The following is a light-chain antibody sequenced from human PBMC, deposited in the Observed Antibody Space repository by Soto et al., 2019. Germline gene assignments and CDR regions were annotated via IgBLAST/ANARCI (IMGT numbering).Light chain of an antibody. J-gene: IGKJ4*01. Sequence: DIQLTQSPSFLSASVGDRVTITCRASQGISTYLAWYQQKPGKAPKLLISAVSTLQSGVPSRFRGSGSGTKFTLTISSLQPEDFATYYCQQLNDYPLTFGGGTKVEIK. CDR3: QQLNDYPLT. V-gene: IGKV1-9*01. CDR1: QGISTY. CDR2: AVS.